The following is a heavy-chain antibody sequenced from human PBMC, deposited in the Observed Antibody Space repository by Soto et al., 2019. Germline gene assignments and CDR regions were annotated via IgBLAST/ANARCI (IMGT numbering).Heavy chain of an antibody. Sequence: ASVKVSCKASGYTFTSYAMHWVRQAPGQRLEWMGWINAGNGNAKYSQKFQGRVTITRDTSASTAYMELSSLRSEDTAVYYCGRRGFGDIQIDYWGQGTLVTV. CDR2: INAGNGNA. J-gene: IGHJ4*02. CDR3: GRRGFGDIQIDY. D-gene: IGHD2-15*01. CDR1: GYTFTSYA. V-gene: IGHV1-3*01.